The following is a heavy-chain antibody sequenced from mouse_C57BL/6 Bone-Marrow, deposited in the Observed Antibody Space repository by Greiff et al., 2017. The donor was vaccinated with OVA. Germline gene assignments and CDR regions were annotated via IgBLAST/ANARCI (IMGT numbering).Heavy chain of an antibody. CDR1: GFTFSSYA. Sequence: EVQLVESGGGLVKPGGSLKLSCAASGFTFSSYAMSWVRQTPEKRLEWVATISDGGSYTYYPDNVKGRFTISRDNAKNNLYLQMSHLKSEDTAMYYCAAAQVDFDYWGQGTTLTVSS. CDR3: AAAQVDFDY. J-gene: IGHJ2*01. D-gene: IGHD3-2*02. V-gene: IGHV5-4*01. CDR2: ISDGGSYT.